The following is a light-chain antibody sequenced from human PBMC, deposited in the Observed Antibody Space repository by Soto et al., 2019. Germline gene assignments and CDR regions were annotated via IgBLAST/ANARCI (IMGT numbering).Light chain of an antibody. V-gene: IGKV1-5*03. Sequence: DIQMTQSPSTLSASVGDRVTITCRASQSISQWLAWYQQKPGKAPKVLIYKASSLESGVTSRFSGSGSGTEFTLTISSVQPDDSETYCCQQYNSYPYTVGQGTKLEIK. CDR2: KAS. CDR1: QSISQW. J-gene: IGKJ2*01. CDR3: QQYNSYPYT.